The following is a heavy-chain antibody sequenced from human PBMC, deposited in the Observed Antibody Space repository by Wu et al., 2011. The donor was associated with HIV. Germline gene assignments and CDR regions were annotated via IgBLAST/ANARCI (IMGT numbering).Heavy chain of an antibody. D-gene: IGHD6-19*01. CDR3: ARGGLTGPKGSGWSEFDF. J-gene: IGHJ4*02. CDR2: INTYNHKT. Sequence: QVQLVQSATEVEKPGASVKVSCEAFGYTFSDYGIAWVRQAPGQGLELMGWINTYNHKTNSAQKFQGRVTMTTDTFTGTAYMEVRNLRSDDTAVYFCARGGLTGPKGSGWSEFDFWGQGVLVTVSA. V-gene: IGHV1-18*01. CDR1: GYTFSDYG.